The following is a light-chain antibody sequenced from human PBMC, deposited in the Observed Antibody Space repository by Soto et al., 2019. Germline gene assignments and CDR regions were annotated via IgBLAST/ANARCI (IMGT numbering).Light chain of an antibody. CDR3: QQYGSSFIT. CDR1: QSVSSSY. Sequence: LTQSVGTLSLSTKEIATFSCSASQSVSSSYLAWYQQKTGQAPRLLIYGAYSRATGIPDRFSGSGSGTDFTLTISRLEPEDFAVYYCQQYGSSFITFGQGRLLEIK. V-gene: IGKV3-20*01. J-gene: IGKJ5*01. CDR2: GAY.